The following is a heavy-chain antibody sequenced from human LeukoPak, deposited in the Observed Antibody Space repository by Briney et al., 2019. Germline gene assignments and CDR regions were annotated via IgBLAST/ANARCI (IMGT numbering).Heavy chain of an antibody. D-gene: IGHD6-19*01. CDR2: IKSKADGGTT. J-gene: IGHJ4*02. CDR1: GLTFSNAW. Sequence: KTGGSLRLSCAASGLTFSNAWVSWVRQAPGKGLEWVGRIKSKADGGTTEYAAPVKGRFTISRDDSKNILALQMNSLKTEDTAVYFCSTPRREVAVAGGDYWGQGTLVTVSS. V-gene: IGHV3-15*01. CDR3: STPRREVAVAGGDY.